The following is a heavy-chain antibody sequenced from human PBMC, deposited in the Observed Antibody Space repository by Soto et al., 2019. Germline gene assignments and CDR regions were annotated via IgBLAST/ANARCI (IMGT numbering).Heavy chain of an antibody. Sequence: GGSLRLSCTASGFTFTNYAMTWVRQAPGKGLKWVSAISGSGGNTYYADSVKGRFTISRGNSKNTLYLLINGLRADDTAVYYCAKLAVAAGGFFDYWGRGTLVTVSS. CDR1: GFTFTNYA. D-gene: IGHD6-13*01. V-gene: IGHV3-23*01. J-gene: IGHJ4*02. CDR3: AKLAVAAGGFFDY. CDR2: ISGSGGNT.